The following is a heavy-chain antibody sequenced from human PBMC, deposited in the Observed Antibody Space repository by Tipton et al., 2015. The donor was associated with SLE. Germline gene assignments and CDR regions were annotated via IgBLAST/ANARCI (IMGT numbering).Heavy chain of an antibody. CDR2: INHSGII. CDR3: ARLGVRKTNLYWYFDL. V-gene: IGHV4-34*01. Sequence: TLSLTCAVYGGSFSGYYWNWIRQPPGKGLEWIGEINHSGIINHNPSLKSRVTMLVDTAKNQLSLRLTSVTAADTAVYYCARLGVRKTNLYWYFDLWGRGTLVTVSS. D-gene: IGHD1-26*01. CDR1: GGSFSGYY. J-gene: IGHJ2*01.